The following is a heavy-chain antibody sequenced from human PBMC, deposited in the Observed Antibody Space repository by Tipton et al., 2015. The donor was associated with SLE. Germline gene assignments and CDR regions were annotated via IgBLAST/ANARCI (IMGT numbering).Heavy chain of an antibody. D-gene: IGHD4-17*01. V-gene: IGHV5-10-1*01. CDR2: IDPRDSYT. J-gene: IGHJ4*02. CDR3: ARHLDYEGVDY. Sequence: VQLVQSGAEVRKPGESLKISCKGSGYSFTDYWIGWVRQMPGKGLEWMGTIDPRDSYTNNSPSFQGHVTISADKSISTAYLQWSSLKASDTAMYYCARHLDYEGVDYWGQGTLVTVSS. CDR1: GYSFTDYW.